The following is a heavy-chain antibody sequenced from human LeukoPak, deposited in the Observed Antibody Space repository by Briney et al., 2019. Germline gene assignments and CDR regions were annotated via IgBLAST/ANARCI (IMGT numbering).Heavy chain of an antibody. Sequence: GGSLRLSCAASGFTFSSYGMHWVRQAPGKGLEWVAVISYDGSNKYYADSVKGRFTISRDNSKNTLYLQMNSLRAEDTAVYYCANGYSSSWYGNVYWGQGTLVAVSS. D-gene: IGHD6-13*01. CDR3: ANGYSSSWYGNVY. J-gene: IGHJ4*02. CDR2: ISYDGSNK. CDR1: GFTFSSYG. V-gene: IGHV3-30*18.